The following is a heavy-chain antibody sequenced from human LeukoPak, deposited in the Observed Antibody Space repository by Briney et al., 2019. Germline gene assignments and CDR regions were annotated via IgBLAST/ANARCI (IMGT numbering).Heavy chain of an antibody. CDR2: ISSDGRTT. D-gene: IGHD3-10*01. CDR3: LGYYSGSPN. CDR1: GFTFSYNW. V-gene: IGHV3-74*01. J-gene: IGHJ4*02. Sequence: GGSLRLSCAASGFTFSYNWMHWVRHAPGKGLVWVSRISSDGRTTHYADSVKGRFTISRDSAKNTLFLQMNDLRAEDTAVYYCLGYYSGSPNWGQGTLVTVSS.